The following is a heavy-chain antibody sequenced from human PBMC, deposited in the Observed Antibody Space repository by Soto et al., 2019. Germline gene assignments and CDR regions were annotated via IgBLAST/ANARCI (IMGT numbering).Heavy chain of an antibody. CDR1: GGSLSSYY. D-gene: IGHD3-3*01. CDR2: IYYSGST. Sequence: SETQSLTCTVSGGSLSSYYLSWIRPPPGKGLEWIGYIYYSGSTNYNPSLKSRVTISVDTSKNQFSLKLSSVTAADTAVYYCARASGYPYYYYYYYMDVWGKGTTVTVSS. CDR3: ARASGYPYYYYYYYMDV. V-gene: IGHV4-59*08. J-gene: IGHJ6*03.